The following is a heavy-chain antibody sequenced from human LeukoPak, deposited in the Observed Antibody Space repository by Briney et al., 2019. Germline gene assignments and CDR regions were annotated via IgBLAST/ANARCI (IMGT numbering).Heavy chain of an antibody. D-gene: IGHD5-18*01. CDR3: ARDATPDTAMVIRYYFDY. J-gene: IGHJ4*02. CDR1: GFTFSSYA. Sequence: GGSLRLSCAASGFTFSSYAMHWVRQAPGKGLEWVAVISYDGSNKYYADSVKGRFTISRDNPKNTLYLQMNSLRAEDTAVYYCARDATPDTAMVIRYYFDYWGQGTLVTVSS. V-gene: IGHV3-30-3*01. CDR2: ISYDGSNK.